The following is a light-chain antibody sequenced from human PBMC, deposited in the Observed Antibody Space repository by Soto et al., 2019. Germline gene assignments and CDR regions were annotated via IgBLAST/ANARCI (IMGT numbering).Light chain of an antibody. Sequence: QSALTQPASVSGSPGQSITISCTGTSSDIGAYNYVSWYRQHPGKAPQLLIYDVNNRPSGVPDRFSGSKSGNAASLTISGLQPEDEADYYCCSYVASNTFKFGGGTKVTVL. CDR2: DVN. CDR3: CSYVASNTFK. CDR1: SSDIGAYNY. V-gene: IGLV2-14*03. J-gene: IGLJ2*01.